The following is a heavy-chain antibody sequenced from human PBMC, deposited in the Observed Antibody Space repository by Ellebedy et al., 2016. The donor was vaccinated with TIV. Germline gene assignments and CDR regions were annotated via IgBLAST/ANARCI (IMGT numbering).Heavy chain of an antibody. J-gene: IGHJ4*02. Sequence: PGGSLRLSCTASGFTFSSYSMFWVRQAPGKGLEWVALISYDVITQYYADSVKGRFTISRDNSKNTVYLQMNSLRAADTALYYCGKDALVTMVRGGEIDYWGQGTLVTVSS. V-gene: IGHV3-30*01. CDR3: GKDALVTMVRGGEIDY. D-gene: IGHD3-10*01. CDR2: ISYDVITQ. CDR1: GFTFSSYS.